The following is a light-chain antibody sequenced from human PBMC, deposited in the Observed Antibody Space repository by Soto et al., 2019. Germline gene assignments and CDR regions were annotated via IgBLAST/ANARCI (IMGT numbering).Light chain of an antibody. V-gene: IGLV1-51*01. CDR1: SSNIGNNY. CDR3: LTWDSSLSVGL. CDR2: DND. Sequence: QSVLTQPPSVSAAPGQKVTISCSGSSSNIGNNYVSWYQHLPGTAPKLLIYDNDKRPSGIPDRFSGSKSGASATLDITGLQTGDEAIFYCLTWDSSLSVGLFGNGTKV. J-gene: IGLJ1*01.